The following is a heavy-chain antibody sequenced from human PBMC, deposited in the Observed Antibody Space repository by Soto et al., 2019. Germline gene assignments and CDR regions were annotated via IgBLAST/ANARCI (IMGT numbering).Heavy chain of an antibody. V-gene: IGHV3-15*07. CDR3: TTDHPYNYDSSCYDH. CDR1: GFTFSNAW. Sequence: EVQLVESGGDLVKPGGSLRLSCAGSGFTFSNAWINWVRQAPGKGLEWVGHVKSKTDGGTTDYGAPVKGRCTISRDDSKKTVYLQRNSLKTEDTAMYYCTTDHPYNYDSSCYDHWGQGTLVTVSS. D-gene: IGHD3-22*01. CDR2: VKSKTDGGTT. J-gene: IGHJ4*02.